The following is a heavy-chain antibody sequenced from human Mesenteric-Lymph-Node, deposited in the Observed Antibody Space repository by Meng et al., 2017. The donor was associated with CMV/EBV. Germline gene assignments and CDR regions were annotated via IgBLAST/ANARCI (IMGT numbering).Heavy chain of an antibody. CDR2: VKPGGGP. Sequence: CAVFGGSFSSYYWNWLRQAPGKGLEWIGEVKPGGGPNYNPSVKSRLSISIDTSKNQVSLKLSSVTAADTAVYYCARGRGKYFAYFDYWGQGALVTVSS. D-gene: IGHD3-10*01. CDR1: GGSFSSYY. V-gene: IGHV4-34*01. CDR3: ARGRGKYFAYFDY. J-gene: IGHJ4*02.